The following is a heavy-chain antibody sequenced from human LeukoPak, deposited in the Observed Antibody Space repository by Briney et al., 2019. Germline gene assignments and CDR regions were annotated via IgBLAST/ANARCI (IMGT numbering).Heavy chain of an antibody. D-gene: IGHD3/OR15-3a*01. V-gene: IGHV3-7*01. CDR3: AKQTGSGLFILP. Sequence: GGSLRLSCAASGFTFSSHWMSWVRQAPGKGLEWVANIKKDGSEKYYVDAVKGRFTISRDNAKTSLYLQMNSLRAEDTAVYYCAKQTGSGLFILPGGQGTLVTVSS. CDR1: GFTFSSHW. J-gene: IGHJ4*02. CDR2: IKKDGSEK.